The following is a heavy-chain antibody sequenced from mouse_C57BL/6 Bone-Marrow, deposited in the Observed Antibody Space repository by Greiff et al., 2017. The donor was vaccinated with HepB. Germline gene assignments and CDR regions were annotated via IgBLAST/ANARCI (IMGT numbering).Heavy chain of an antibody. D-gene: IGHD2-3*01. J-gene: IGHJ1*03. V-gene: IGHV1-82*01. Sequence: VQLQQSGPELVKPGASVKISCKASGYAFSSSWMNWVKQRPGKGLEWIGRIYPGDGDTNYNGKFKGKATLTADKSSSTAYMQLSSLTSEDSAVYFCASTLDGYYSYWYFDVWGTGTTVTVSS. CDR3: ASTLDGYYSYWYFDV. CDR2: IYPGDGDT. CDR1: GYAFSSSW.